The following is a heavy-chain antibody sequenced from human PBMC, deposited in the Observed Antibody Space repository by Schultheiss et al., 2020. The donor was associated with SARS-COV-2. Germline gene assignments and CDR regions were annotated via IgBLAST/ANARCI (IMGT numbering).Heavy chain of an antibody. J-gene: IGHJ4*02. V-gene: IGHV2-5*01. Sequence: SGPTLVKPTQTLTLTCSFSGFSLSTSGVGVGWIRQPPGKALEWLALIYWNDDKRYSPSLKSRLTITKDTSKNQVVLTMTNMDPVDTATYYCAHRQGVWGTFDYWGQGTLVTVSS. CDR1: GFSLSTSGVG. CDR2: IYWNDDK. D-gene: IGHD6-13*01. CDR3: AHRQGVWGTFDY.